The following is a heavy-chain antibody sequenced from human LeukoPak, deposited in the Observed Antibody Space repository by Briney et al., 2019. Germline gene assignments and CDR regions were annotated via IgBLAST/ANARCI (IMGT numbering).Heavy chain of an antibody. Sequence: PSETLSLTCAVYGGSFSGYYWSWIRQPPGKGLEWIGEINHSGSTNYNPSLKSRVTISVDTSKNQFSLKLSSVTAADTAVYYCARGRPLVRGVIITRPNWFDPWGQGTLVTVSS. V-gene: IGHV4-34*01. CDR3: ARGRPLVRGVIITRPNWFDP. J-gene: IGHJ5*02. CDR1: GGSFSGYY. D-gene: IGHD3-10*01. CDR2: INHSGST.